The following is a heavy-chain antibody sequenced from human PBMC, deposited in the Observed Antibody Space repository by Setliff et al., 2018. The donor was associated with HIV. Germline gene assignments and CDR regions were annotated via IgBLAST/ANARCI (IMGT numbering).Heavy chain of an antibody. CDR3: ARGGANPSWFDS. V-gene: IGHV3-23*01. D-gene: IGHD3-16*01. CDR1: GFTFNGYA. J-gene: IGHJ5*01. Sequence: GGSLRLSCVGSGFTFNGYAMNWVRQAPGKGLEWVSSLSGSGGSTYYADSVKGRFTISRDNSKNALYLQMNSLRAEDTAVYYCARGGANPSWFDSWGQGTLVTVSS. CDR2: LSGSGGST.